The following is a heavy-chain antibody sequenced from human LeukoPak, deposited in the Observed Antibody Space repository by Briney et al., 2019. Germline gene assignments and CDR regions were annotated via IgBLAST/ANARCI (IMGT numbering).Heavy chain of an antibody. D-gene: IGHD4-17*01. J-gene: IGHJ4*02. V-gene: IGHV1-24*01. Sequence: ASVKVSCKVSGYTLTELSMHWVRQAPGKGLEWMGGFDPEDGETIYAQKFQGRVTMTEDTSTDTAYMELSSLRSEDTAVYYCATHLRYGDARIFDYWGQGTLVTVSP. CDR3: ATHLRYGDARIFDY. CDR2: FDPEDGET. CDR1: GYTLTELS.